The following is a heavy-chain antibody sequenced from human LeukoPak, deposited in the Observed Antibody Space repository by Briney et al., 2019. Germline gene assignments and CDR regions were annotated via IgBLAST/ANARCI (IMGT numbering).Heavy chain of an antibody. V-gene: IGHV3-23*01. CDR2: ISGSGGST. J-gene: IGHJ4*02. CDR1: GFTFSSYV. D-gene: IGHD3-22*01. CDR3: AKRFLSGFNLDY. Sequence: GGSLRLSCAASGFTFSSYVMSWVRQAPGKGLEWVSAISGSGGSTYYADSVKGRFTISRDNSKNTLYLQMNSLRAEDTAVYYCAKRFLSGFNLDYWGQGTLVTVSS.